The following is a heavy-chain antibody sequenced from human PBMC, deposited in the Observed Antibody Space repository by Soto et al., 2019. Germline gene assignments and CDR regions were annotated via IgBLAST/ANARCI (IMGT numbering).Heavy chain of an antibody. V-gene: IGHV1-69*01. Sequence: QVQLVQSGAEVKKPGSSVKVSCKASGGTFSSYSINWVRQAPGQGLEWMGEIIPIFGTANYAQKFQGRVTVTANESTSTAYMALSSLRSEDTAVYYCARDGGRHSGGMDYWGQGTLVSVSS. CDR3: ARDGGRHSGGMDY. J-gene: IGHJ4*02. D-gene: IGHD1-26*01. CDR2: IIPIFGTA. CDR1: GGTFSSYS.